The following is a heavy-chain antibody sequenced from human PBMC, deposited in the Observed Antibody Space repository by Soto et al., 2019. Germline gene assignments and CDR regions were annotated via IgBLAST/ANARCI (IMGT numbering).Heavy chain of an antibody. D-gene: IGHD3-22*01. V-gene: IGHV4-30-4*01. J-gene: IGHJ4*02. CDR3: ARTLDSRGYYFDY. Sequence: SETLSLTCTVSGGSISSGDYYWSWIRQPPGKGLEWIGYIYYSGSTYYNPSLKSRATISVDTSKNQFSLKLSSVTAADTAVYYCARTLDSRGYYFDYWGQGTLVTVSS. CDR1: GGSISSGDYY. CDR2: IYYSGST.